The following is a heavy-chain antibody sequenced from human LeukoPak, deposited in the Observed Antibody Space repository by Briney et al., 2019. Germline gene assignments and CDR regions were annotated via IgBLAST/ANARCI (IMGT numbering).Heavy chain of an antibody. V-gene: IGHV1-2*02. CDR2: INPKSGGS. CDR3: ARDLRYCGGDCYSGEVDY. D-gene: IGHD2-21*02. Sequence: GASVKVSCKASGYTFTSYYMHWVRQAPGQGLEWMGWINPKSGGSHYAQKFQGSVTLTRDTSISTAYMELSRVRSDDTAMYYCARDLRYCGGDCYSGEVDYWGQGTLVTVSS. CDR1: GYTFTSYY. J-gene: IGHJ4*02.